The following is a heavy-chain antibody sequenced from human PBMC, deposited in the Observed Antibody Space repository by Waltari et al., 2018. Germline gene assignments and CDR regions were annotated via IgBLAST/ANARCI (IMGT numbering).Heavy chain of an antibody. D-gene: IGHD6-6*01. Sequence: QVQLVQSGAEVKKPGASVTVSCKASGYTLHGYYMHWVRQATGQGLEWMGWINPNSGSTNYAQKFQGLVTMTRDTSISPAYMGLIRLRSDDTAVYYCARDGAYSSSSDYYYGMDVWGQGTTFTVSS. V-gene: IGHV1-2*04. J-gene: IGHJ6*02. CDR3: ARDGAYSSSSDYYYGMDV. CDR2: INPNSGST. CDR1: GYTLHGYY.